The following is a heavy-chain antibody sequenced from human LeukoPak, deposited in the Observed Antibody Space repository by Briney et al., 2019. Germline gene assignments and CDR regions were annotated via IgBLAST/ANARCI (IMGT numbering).Heavy chain of an antibody. J-gene: IGHJ6*03. CDR1: GGSISSSSYY. CDR2: IYYSGST. D-gene: IGHD3-16*02. Sequence: SETLSLTCTVSGGSISSSSYYWGWIRQPPGKGLEWIGSIYYSGSTYYNPSLKSRVTISVDTSKNQFSLKLSSVTAADTAVYYCARLPYRHYFYMDVWGKGTTVIVSS. V-gene: IGHV4-39*07. CDR3: ARLPYRHYFYMDV.